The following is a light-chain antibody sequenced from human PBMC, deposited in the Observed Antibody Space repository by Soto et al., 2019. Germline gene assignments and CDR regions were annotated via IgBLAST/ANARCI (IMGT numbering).Light chain of an antibody. CDR1: SSNIGAGYE. J-gene: IGLJ1*01. V-gene: IGLV1-40*01. Sequence: QSVLTQPPSVSEAPGQRVTISCTGSSSNIGAGYEAHWYQQVPGTAPKLLIYENNNRPSGVPDRFSGSKSGTSASLAITGXQAXXXXXXYCQSYDSSLSGYVFGTGTKLTVL. CDR2: ENN. CDR3: QSYDSSLSGYV.